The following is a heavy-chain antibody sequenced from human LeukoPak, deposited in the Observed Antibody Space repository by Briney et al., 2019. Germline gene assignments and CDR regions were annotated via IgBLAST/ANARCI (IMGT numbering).Heavy chain of an antibody. CDR2: IYHSGST. CDR1: GGSISSGGYY. Sequence: SETLSLTCTVSGGSISSGGYYWSWIRQPPGKGLEWIGYIYHSGSTYYNPSLKSRVTISVDRSKDQFSLKLSSVTAADTAVYYCARDDGALGGYWGQGTLVTVSS. V-gene: IGHV4-30-2*01. D-gene: IGHD4-17*01. CDR3: ARDDGALGGY. J-gene: IGHJ4*02.